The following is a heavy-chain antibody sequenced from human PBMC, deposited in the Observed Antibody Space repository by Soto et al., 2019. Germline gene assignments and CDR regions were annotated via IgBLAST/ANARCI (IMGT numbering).Heavy chain of an antibody. CDR2: IIPIFGTA. V-gene: IGHV1-69*12. D-gene: IGHD3-3*01. J-gene: IGHJ6*02. Sequence: QVPLVQSGAEVKKPGSSVKVSCKASGGTFSSYAISWVRQAPGQGLEWMGGIIPIFGTANYAQKFQGRVTITADESASTAYVELSSLRSEDTAVYYCAAQGYDFWSGDYYYYGMDVWGQGTTVTVSS. CDR3: AAQGYDFWSGDYYYYGMDV. CDR1: GGTFSSYA.